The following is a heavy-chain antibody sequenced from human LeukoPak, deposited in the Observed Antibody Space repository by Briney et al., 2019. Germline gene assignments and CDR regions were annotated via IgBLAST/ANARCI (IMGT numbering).Heavy chain of an antibody. CDR3: ARASIPRAPYDY. Sequence: PSETLSLTCTVSGGSISSYYWSWIRQPPGKGLEWIGYIYYSGSTNYNPSLKSRVTISVDTSKNQFSLKLSSVTAADTAVYYCARASIPRAPYDYWGQGTLVTVSS. V-gene: IGHV4-59*01. J-gene: IGHJ4*02. D-gene: IGHD2-21*01. CDR2: IYYSGST. CDR1: GGSISSYY.